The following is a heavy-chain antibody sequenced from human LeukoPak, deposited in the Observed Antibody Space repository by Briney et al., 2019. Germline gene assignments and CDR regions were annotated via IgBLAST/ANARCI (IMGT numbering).Heavy chain of an antibody. CDR3: AREGGRDGYNHKNRDDY. Sequence: ASVKVSCKASGYTFTSYGISWVRQAPGQGLEWMGWISAYNDNTNYAQKLQGRVTMTTDTSTSTAYMELRSLRFDDTAVYYCAREGGRDGYNHKNRDDYWGQGTLVTVSS. V-gene: IGHV1-18*01. J-gene: IGHJ4*02. CDR2: ISAYNDNT. CDR1: GYTFTSYG. D-gene: IGHD5-24*01.